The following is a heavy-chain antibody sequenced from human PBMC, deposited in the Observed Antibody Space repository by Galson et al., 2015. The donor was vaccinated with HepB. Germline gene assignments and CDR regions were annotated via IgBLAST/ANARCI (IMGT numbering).Heavy chain of an antibody. V-gene: IGHV5-10-1*01. CDR2: IDPSDSYT. CDR1: GYNFIDYW. D-gene: IGHD6-13*01. J-gene: IGHJ3*01. Sequence: QSGAEVKKPGGSLRISCKGSGYNFIDYWITWVRQMPGTGLQWMGRIDPSDSYTNYSPSFQGHVTISTDKSISTAYLQWSSLEASDTAMYYCARLFYNTSWYSTRLETFDLWGQGTMVTVSS. CDR3: ARLFYNTSWYSTRLETFDL.